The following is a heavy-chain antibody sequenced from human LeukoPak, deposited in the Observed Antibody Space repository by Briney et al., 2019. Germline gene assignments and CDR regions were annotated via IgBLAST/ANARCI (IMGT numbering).Heavy chain of an antibody. J-gene: IGHJ4*02. CDR1: GFAFRSFD. CDR2: ISGSGGST. Sequence: GGSLRLSCAASGFAFRSFDMSWVRQAPGKGLEWVSAISGSGGSTYYADSVKGRSTISRDNSKNSLYLQMNSLRAEDTAVYYCARDQWWQFIAVAITSYFDCWGQGALVTVSS. D-gene: IGHD6-19*01. V-gene: IGHV3-23*01. CDR3: ARDQWWQFIAVAITSYFDC.